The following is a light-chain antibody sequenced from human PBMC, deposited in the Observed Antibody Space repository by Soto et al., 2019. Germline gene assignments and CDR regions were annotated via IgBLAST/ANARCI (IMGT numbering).Light chain of an antibody. CDR3: QQYGSSPHT. CDR2: GAS. CDR1: QSVSSSY. V-gene: IGKV3-20*01. Sequence: EIVLTQSPGTLSLSPGERATLSCRASQSVSSSYLAWYQHKPGQAPRLLIYGASSRATGIPDRCSGSGSGTDFPLTISRLEPEDFAVYYCQQYGSSPHTFGQGTKLEIK. J-gene: IGKJ2*01.